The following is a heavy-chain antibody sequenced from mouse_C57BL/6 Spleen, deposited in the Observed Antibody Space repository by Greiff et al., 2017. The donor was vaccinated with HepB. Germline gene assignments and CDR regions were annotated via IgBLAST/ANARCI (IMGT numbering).Heavy chain of an antibody. CDR3: ARGGITTVGYFDV. CDR2: IHPNSGST. CDR1: GYTFTSYW. V-gene: IGHV1-64*01. J-gene: IGHJ1*03. D-gene: IGHD1-1*01. Sequence: VKLVESGAELVKPGASVKLSCKASGYTFTSYWMHWVKQRPGQGLEWIGMIHPNSGSTNYNEKFKSKATLTVDKSSSTAYMQLSSLTSEDSAVYYCARGGITTVGYFDVWGTGTTVTVSS.